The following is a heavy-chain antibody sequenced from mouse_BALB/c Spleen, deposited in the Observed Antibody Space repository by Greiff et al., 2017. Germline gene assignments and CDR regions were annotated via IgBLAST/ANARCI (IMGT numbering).Heavy chain of an antibody. CDR1: GFTFSSFG. V-gene: IGHV5-17*02. J-gene: IGHJ4*01. D-gene: IGHD2-2*01. CDR2: ISSGSSTI. CDR3: ARWGGYYYAMDY. Sequence: EVKLVESGGGLVQPGGSRKLSCAASGFTFSSFGMHWVRQAPEKGLEWVAYISSGSSTIYYADTVKGRFTISRDNPKNTLFLQMTSLRSEDTAMYYCARWGGYYYAMDYWGQGTSVTVSS.